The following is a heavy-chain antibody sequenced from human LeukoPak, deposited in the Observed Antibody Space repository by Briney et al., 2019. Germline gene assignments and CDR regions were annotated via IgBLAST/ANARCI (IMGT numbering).Heavy chain of an antibody. CDR1: GFTFSSYW. D-gene: IGHD6-19*01. CDR2: IKQDGSEK. Sequence: GGSLRLSCAASGFTFSSYWMSWVRQAPGKGLEWVANIKQDGSEKYYVDSVKGRFTISRDNAKNSLYLQMNSLRAEDTAVYYCARDASQYSSGWSEPFDYWGQGTLVTVSS. J-gene: IGHJ4*02. CDR3: ARDASQYSSGWSEPFDY. V-gene: IGHV3-7*01.